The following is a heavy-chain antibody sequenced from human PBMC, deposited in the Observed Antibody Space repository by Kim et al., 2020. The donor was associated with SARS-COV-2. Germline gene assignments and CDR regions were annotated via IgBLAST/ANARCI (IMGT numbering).Heavy chain of an antibody. D-gene: IGHD3-22*01. J-gene: IGHJ3*02. V-gene: IGHV5-51*01. Sequence: SPSFQGQVTISADKSISTAYLQWSSLKASDTAMYYCARGYYDSSLNAFDIWGQGTMVTVSS. CDR3: ARGYYDSSLNAFDI.